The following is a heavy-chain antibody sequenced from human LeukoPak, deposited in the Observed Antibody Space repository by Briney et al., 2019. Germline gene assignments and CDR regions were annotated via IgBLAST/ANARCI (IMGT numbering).Heavy chain of an antibody. V-gene: IGHV4-38-2*02. Sequence: SETLSPTCTVSGYSISSGYYWGWIRQPPGKGLEWIGSIYHSGSTYYNPSLKSRVTISVDTSKNQFSLKLSSVTAADTAVYYCARVDDSSGYYALSYYYCYYMDVWGKGTTVTVSS. J-gene: IGHJ6*03. CDR3: ARVDDSSGYYALSYYYCYYMDV. CDR1: GYSISSGYY. CDR2: IYHSGST. D-gene: IGHD3-22*01.